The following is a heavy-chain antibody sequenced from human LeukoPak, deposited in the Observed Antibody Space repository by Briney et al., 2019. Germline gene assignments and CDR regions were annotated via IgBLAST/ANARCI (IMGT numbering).Heavy chain of an antibody. D-gene: IGHD2-2*02. CDR2: IYHSGST. J-gene: IGHJ4*02. V-gene: IGHV4-30-2*01. CDR3: ARVKVVPAAIAMYYFDY. Sequence: PSETLSLTCTVSGGSISSGGYYWSWIRQPPGKGLEWIGYIYHSGSTYYNPSLKSRVTISVDRSKNQFSLKLSSVTAADTAVYYCARVKVVPAAIAMYYFDYWGQGTLVTVSS. CDR1: GGSISSGGYY.